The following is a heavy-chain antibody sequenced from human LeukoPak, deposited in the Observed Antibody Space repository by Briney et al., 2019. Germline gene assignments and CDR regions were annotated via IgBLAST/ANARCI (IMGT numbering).Heavy chain of an antibody. CDR2: IYSGGST. CDR3: ARWVGEAYYFDY. V-gene: IGHV3-66*01. Sequence: GGSLRLSCAASGFTVSSNYMSWVRQAPGKGLEWVSVIYSGGSTYYADSVKGRFTISRDNSKNTLYLQMNSLRAEDTAVYYCARWVGEAYYFDYWGQGTLVTVSS. CDR1: GFTVSSNY. D-gene: IGHD2-15*01. J-gene: IGHJ4*02.